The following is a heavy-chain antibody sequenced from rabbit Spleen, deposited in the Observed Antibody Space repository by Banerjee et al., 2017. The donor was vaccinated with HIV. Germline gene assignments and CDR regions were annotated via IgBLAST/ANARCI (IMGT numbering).Heavy chain of an antibody. V-gene: IGHV1S40*01. Sequence: QSLEESGGGLVQPEGSLTLTCTASGFSFSSSYYLYWVRQAPGKGLECIACIYGGSGGSTWYASWAKGRFTVSKTSSTTVTLQLTSLTAADTATYFCARGSAAMTMVITGFYFGLWGQGTLVTVS. CDR3: ARGSAAMTMVITGFYFGL. J-gene: IGHJ4*01. D-gene: IGHD2-1*01. CDR2: IYGGSGGST. CDR1: GFSFSSSYY.